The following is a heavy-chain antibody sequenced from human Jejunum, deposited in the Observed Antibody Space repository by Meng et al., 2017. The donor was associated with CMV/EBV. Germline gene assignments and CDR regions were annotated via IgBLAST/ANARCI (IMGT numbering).Heavy chain of an antibody. CDR1: GGSIGSGDYY. Sequence: VQLPESGPGLWKPHQPLPLTGSVSGGSIGSGDYYWSWIRQPPGKGLEWIGYIHDTGSTYYNPSLKSRVDISLGTSRNHFSLTLSSVTAEDTAVYFCARGSIFVSFDSWGQGTLVTVSS. CDR3: ARGSIFVSFDS. D-gene: IGHD3-3*01. J-gene: IGHJ4*02. CDR2: IHDTGST. V-gene: IGHV4-30-4*08.